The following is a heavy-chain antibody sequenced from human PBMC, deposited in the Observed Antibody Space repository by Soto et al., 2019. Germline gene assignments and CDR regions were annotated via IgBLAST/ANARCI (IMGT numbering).Heavy chain of an antibody. Sequence: ASVKFSCKASGDTFSSYAISWVRQAPGQGLEWMGWISADNGNTNYAQKVQGRVTMTTDTSTSTAYMELRSLRSDDTAVYYCARDHCSSTSCYSAVDYWGQGTLVTVSS. CDR1: GDTFSSYA. CDR2: ISADNGNT. V-gene: IGHV1-18*01. J-gene: IGHJ4*02. CDR3: ARDHCSSTSCYSAVDY. D-gene: IGHD2-2*02.